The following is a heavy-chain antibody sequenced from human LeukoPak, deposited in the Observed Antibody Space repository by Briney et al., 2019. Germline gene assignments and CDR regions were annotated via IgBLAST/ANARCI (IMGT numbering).Heavy chain of an antibody. V-gene: IGHV3-23*01. CDR2: ISGSGGST. J-gene: IGHJ4*02. CDR3: AKALNWNGVWYYFDY. D-gene: IGHD1-1*01. Sequence: PGGSLRLSCAASGFTFSSYAMSWVRQAPGKGLEWVSAISGSGGSTYYADSVKGRFTISRDNSKNTLYLQMNSLRAEDTAVYYCAKALNWNGVWYYFDYWGQGTLVTVSS. CDR1: GFTFSSYA.